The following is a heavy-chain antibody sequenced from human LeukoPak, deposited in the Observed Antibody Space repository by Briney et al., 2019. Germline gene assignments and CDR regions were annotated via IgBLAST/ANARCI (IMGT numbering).Heavy chain of an antibody. Sequence: SQTLSLTCAISGDSVSSNSVAWNWIRQSPSRGLEWLGRTYYRSKWYNEYAVSVKSRITINPDTTRNQFSLKLSSVTAADTAVYYCARNPPDYGDPLGFDYWGQGTLVTVSS. CDR3: ARNPPDYGDPLGFDY. D-gene: IGHD4-17*01. V-gene: IGHV6-1*01. J-gene: IGHJ4*02. CDR2: TYYRSKWYN. CDR1: GDSVSSNSVA.